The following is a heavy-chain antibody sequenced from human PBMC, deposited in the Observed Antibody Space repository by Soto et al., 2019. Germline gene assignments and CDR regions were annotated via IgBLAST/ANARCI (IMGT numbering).Heavy chain of an antibody. CDR1: GGSISSYY. Sequence: QVQLQESGPGLVKPSESLSPTCTVSGGSISSYYWNWIRQPPGKGLEWIGYIYYSGSTNYNPSLKSRVTISVDTSKNQFSLKLSSVTDAATAVYYCARRYGAAADFWGQGILVTVSS. CDR2: IYYSGST. D-gene: IGHD6-13*01. CDR3: ARRYGAAADF. J-gene: IGHJ4*02. V-gene: IGHV4-59*08.